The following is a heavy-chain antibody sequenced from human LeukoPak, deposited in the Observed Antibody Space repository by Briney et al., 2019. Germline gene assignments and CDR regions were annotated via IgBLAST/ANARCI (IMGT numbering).Heavy chain of an antibody. J-gene: IGHJ3*02. Sequence: SVKVSFKASGGTFTSHAISWVRQAPGRGLEWLGGIIPIFGAPSYAQKFQGRVTFSSDESTRTAYMDPSSLRSEDTAVYYCAGFFYDESHDAFDIWGQGTMVTVSS. CDR2: IIPIFGAP. D-gene: IGHD2/OR15-2a*01. CDR3: AGFFYDESHDAFDI. V-gene: IGHV1-69*01. CDR1: GGTFTSHA.